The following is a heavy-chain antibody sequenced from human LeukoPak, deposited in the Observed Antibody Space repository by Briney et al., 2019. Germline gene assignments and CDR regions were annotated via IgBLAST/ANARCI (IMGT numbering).Heavy chain of an antibody. V-gene: IGHV3-21*01. CDR3: ANHFACGSTSCPPFDS. Sequence: GGSLRLSCAASGFSFRTYSMNWVRQAPGKGLEWVSSISDSGTYIYYADSVKGRFTISRDNAKNSLYLQMNRLRVEDTAVYYCANHFACGSTSCPPFDSWGQGTLVTVSS. CDR1: GFSFRTYS. J-gene: IGHJ4*02. D-gene: IGHD2-2*01. CDR2: ISDSGTYI.